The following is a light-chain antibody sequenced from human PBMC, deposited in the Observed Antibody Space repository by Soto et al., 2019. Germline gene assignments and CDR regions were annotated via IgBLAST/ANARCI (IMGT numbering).Light chain of an antibody. V-gene: IGLV1-47*01. CDR2: RNN. Sequence: QSVLTQPPSASGTPGQRVTISCSGSSSNIGRNYVYWYQQLPGTAPKLLIYRNNQRPSGVPDRFSGSKSGTSASLAISGRRSEDEADYYCAAWDDSLSGTWVFGGGTQLTVL. J-gene: IGLJ3*02. CDR3: AAWDDSLSGTWV. CDR1: SSNIGRNY.